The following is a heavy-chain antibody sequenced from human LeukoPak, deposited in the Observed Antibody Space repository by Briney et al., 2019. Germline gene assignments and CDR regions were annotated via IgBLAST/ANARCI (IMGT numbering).Heavy chain of an antibody. J-gene: IGHJ4*02. CDR2: ISGSSDYI. CDR1: GFTFRTYS. V-gene: IGHV3-21*01. D-gene: IGHD6-6*01. CDR3: ARDRIAARLFDY. Sequence: GGSLRLSCVASGFTFRTYSMHWVRQAPGKGLEWVSSISGSSDYIYYADSVRGRFTISRDNAKNSLYLQMNSLRAEDTAVYYCARDRIAARLFDYWGQGTLVAVSS.